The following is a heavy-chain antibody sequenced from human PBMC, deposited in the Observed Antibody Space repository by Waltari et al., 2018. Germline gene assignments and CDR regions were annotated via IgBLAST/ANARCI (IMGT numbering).Heavy chain of an antibody. CDR2: IHYSGRT. Sequence: QVHLQESGPGLVKSSETLSLICSVSGGSITGYHWSWVRPPPGKGLEWLGYIHYSGRTNYNPSHKSRCTISLETSKNQFSLTLTSVTAADTAVYYCARDYGSGSYYIRPLDTWGQGTLVTVPS. V-gene: IGHV4-59*01. CDR3: ARDYGSGSYYIRPLDT. J-gene: IGHJ5*02. D-gene: IGHD3-10*01. CDR1: GGSITGYH.